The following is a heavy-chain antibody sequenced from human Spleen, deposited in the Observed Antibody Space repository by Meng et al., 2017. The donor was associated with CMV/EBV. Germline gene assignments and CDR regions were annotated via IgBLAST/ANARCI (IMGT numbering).Heavy chain of an antibody. CDR2: IKRKADGGTS. V-gene: IGHV3-15*07. CDR3: STGIN. J-gene: IGHJ4*02. D-gene: IGHD3-16*01. CDR1: GLDFINAW. Sequence: SLRVSCAASGLDFINAWMNWVRQAPGKGLEWVGRIKRKADGGTSDYAAPVKGRFIISRDDSKNTMYLQMNSLKTEDTAVYYWSTGINWGQGILVTVSS.